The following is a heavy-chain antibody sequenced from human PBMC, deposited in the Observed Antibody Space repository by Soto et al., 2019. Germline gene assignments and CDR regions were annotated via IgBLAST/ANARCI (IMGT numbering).Heavy chain of an antibody. CDR3: ARDKESSSWYLPRGSWFDP. J-gene: IGHJ5*02. CDR2: IYYSGST. V-gene: IGHV4-59*01. D-gene: IGHD6-13*01. Sequence: PSETLSLTCTVSGGSISSYYWSWIRQPPGKGLEWIGYIYYSGSTNYNPSLKSRVTISVDTSKNQFSLKLSSVTAADTAVYYSARDKESSSWYLPRGSWFDPWGQGTLVTVSS. CDR1: GGSISSYY.